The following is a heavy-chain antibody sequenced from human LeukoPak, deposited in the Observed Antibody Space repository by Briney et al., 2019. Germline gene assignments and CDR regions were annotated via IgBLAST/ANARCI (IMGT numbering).Heavy chain of an antibody. J-gene: IGHJ4*02. CDR2: IYYSGST. CDR3: ARGFGSGWYAY. CDR1: GGSISSYY. D-gene: IGHD6-19*01. V-gene: IGHV4-59*01. Sequence: SETLSLTCTVSGGSISSYYWSWIRQPPGKGLEWIEYIYYSGSTNYNPSLKSRVTISVDTSKNQFSLKLSSVTAADTAVYYCARGFGSGWYAYWGQGTLVTVSS.